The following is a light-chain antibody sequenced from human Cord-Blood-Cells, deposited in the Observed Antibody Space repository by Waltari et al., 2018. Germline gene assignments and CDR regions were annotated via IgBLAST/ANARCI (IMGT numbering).Light chain of an antibody. CDR3: SSYTSSSTVV. CDR2: DVS. V-gene: IGLV2-14*01. Sequence: QSALTQPASVSGSPGQSITISCPGPSSDVGGYNYVSWYQQPPGTAPKPMIYDVSNRPAGVSNRCSGSRSGNTASLTISGLQAEDEADYYCSSYTSSSTVVFGGGTKLTVL. CDR1: SSDVGGYNY. J-gene: IGLJ2*01.